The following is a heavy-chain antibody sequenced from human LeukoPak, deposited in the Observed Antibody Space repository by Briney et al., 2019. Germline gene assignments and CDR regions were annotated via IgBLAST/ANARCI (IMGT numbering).Heavy chain of an antibody. CDR1: GGTFSSNA. D-gene: IGHD3-22*01. CDR3: ASGYDDSSGYPYYYGMDV. Sequence: SVKVSCKASGGTFSSNAISWVRQAPGQGLEWMGGIIPIFGIANYAQKFQGRVTITADKSTSIAYMELSSLRSEDTAVYYCASGYDDSSGYPYYYGMDVWGQGTTVTVSS. J-gene: IGHJ6*02. V-gene: IGHV1-69*17. CDR2: IIPIFGIA.